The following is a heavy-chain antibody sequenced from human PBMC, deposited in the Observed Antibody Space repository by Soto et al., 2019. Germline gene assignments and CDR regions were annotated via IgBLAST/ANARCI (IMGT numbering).Heavy chain of an antibody. D-gene: IGHD6-13*01. V-gene: IGHV4-34*01. CDR1: GGSFSGYY. CDR2: INHSGST. J-gene: IGHJ3*02. Sequence: QVQLQQWGAGLLKPSETLSLTCAVYGGSFSGYYWSWIRQPPGKGLEWIGEINHSGSTNYNPSLRSRXXIXVXTSKNQFSLKLSSVTAADTAVYYCARDGQLANAFDIWGQGTMVTVSS. CDR3: ARDGQLANAFDI.